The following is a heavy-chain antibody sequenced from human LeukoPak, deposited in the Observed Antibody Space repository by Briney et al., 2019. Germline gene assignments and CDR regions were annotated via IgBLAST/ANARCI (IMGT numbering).Heavy chain of an antibody. Sequence: GGSLRLSCAASGFTVSSNYMSWVRQAPGKGLEWVSVLYSDGRTYYADSVKGRFTISRDTSKNTLYLQVNSLRAEDTAVYYCARGGGYYPIDYWGQVTLVTVSS. D-gene: IGHD2-15*01. CDR2: LYSDGRT. J-gene: IGHJ4*02. V-gene: IGHV3-53*01. CDR3: ARGGGYYPIDY. CDR1: GFTVSSNY.